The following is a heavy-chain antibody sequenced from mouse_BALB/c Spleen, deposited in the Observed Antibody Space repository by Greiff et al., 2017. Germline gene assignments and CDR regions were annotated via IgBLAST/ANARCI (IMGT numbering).Heavy chain of an antibody. CDR3: ARFGGYYGMDY. D-gene: IGHD1-1*02. V-gene: IGHV1-14*01. CDR2: INPYNDGT. Sequence: LQESGPELVKPGASVKMSCKASGYTFTSYVMHWVKQKPGQGLEWIGYINPYNDGTKYNEKFKGKATLTSDKSSSTAYMELSSLTSEDSAVYYCARFGGYYGMDYWGQGTSVTVSS. J-gene: IGHJ4*01. CDR1: GYTFTSYV.